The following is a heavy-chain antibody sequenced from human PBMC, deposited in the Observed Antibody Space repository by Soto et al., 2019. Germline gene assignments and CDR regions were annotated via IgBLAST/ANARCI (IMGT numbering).Heavy chain of an antibody. CDR3: ARHPSASGDAFDI. CDR1: GGSITKYY. D-gene: IGHD6-13*01. CDR2: IFYTGST. V-gene: IGHV4-59*08. Sequence: PSETLSLTCTVSGGSITKYYWSWIRQPPGQGLESVGYIFYTGSTNYNPSLKSRVTISVDTSENQVSLELRSVTAADTAMYYCARHPSASGDAFDIWGRGTMVTVSS. J-gene: IGHJ3*02.